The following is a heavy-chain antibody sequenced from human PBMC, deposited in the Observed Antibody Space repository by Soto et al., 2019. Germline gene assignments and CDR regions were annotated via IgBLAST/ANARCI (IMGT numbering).Heavy chain of an antibody. Sequence: EVQLLESGGGLVQPGGSLRLSCAASGFNFRPYAMNWVRQAPGKGLEWVSTISASGDSTFYADSVKGRFTLSRDNFRNMLYLQMSSLRPDDTAVYYCAKPIETAVYHYYGLDVWGQGTTVTVSS. CDR2: ISASGDST. V-gene: IGHV3-23*01. J-gene: IGHJ6*02. D-gene: IGHD2-21*02. CDR1: GFNFRPYA. CDR3: AKPIETAVYHYYGLDV.